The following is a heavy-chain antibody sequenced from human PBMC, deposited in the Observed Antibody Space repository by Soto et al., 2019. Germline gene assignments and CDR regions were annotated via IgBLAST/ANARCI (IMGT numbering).Heavy chain of an antibody. Sequence: GPLGLSCTACEFLLSPYFMSWFGPAPGKVLEWVANIRQGGNEKFYVDSVKGRFTISRDNAKKSLYLQMNSLRAEDTAVYYCVGALTYEVPYYYYGMDVWVQGTTVTVSS. V-gene: IGHV3-7*01. J-gene: IGHJ6*02. D-gene: IGHD3-16*01. CDR2: IRQGGNEK. CDR1: EFLLSPYF. CDR3: VGALTYEVPYYYYGMDV.